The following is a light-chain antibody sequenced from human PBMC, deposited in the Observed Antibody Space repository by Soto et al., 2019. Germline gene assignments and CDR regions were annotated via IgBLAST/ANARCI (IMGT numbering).Light chain of an antibody. J-gene: IGKJ1*01. CDR2: KAS. V-gene: IGKV1-5*03. CDR3: QEYNNYWT. Sequence: DIQMTQSPSTLSGSVGDRVTITCRASQAISSWLAWYQQKPGKAPKLLIYKASTLKSGVPSRFSASGSGTEFTLTISSLHPDDFATYYCQEYNNYWTFGQGTKVDIK. CDR1: QAISSW.